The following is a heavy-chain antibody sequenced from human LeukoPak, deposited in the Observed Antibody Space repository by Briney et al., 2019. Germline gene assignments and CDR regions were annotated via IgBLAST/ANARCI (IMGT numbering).Heavy chain of an antibody. J-gene: IGHJ5*02. CDR2: ISGSGGST. CDR3: AKDQQDDFWSGYYTGVNWFDP. V-gene: IGHV3-23*01. CDR1: GFPFSSYW. Sequence: GGSLRLSCVASGFPFSSYWMTWVRQAPGKGLEWVSAISGSGGSTYYADSVKGRFTISRDNSKNTLYLQMNSLRAEDTAVYYCAKDQQDDFWSGYYTGVNWFDPWGQGTLVTVSS. D-gene: IGHD3-3*01.